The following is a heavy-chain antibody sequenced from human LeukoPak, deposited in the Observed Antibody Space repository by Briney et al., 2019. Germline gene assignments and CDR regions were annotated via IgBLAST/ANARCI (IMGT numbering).Heavy chain of an antibody. CDR1: GFTFDDYG. V-gene: IGHV3-20*04. CDR2: INWNGGST. CDR3: ARVGGSSGYYFDF. J-gene: IGHJ4*02. D-gene: IGHD3-22*01. Sequence: GGSLRLSCTASGFTFDDYGMSWVRHAPGKRLEWVSGINWNGGSTGYADSVKGRFTISRDNAKNSLYLQMNSLRAGDTALYYCARVGGSSGYYFDFWGQGTLVTVSS.